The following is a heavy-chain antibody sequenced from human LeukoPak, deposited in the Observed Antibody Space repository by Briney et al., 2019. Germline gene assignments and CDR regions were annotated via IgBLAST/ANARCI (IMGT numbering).Heavy chain of an antibody. D-gene: IGHD3-22*01. Sequence: PGGSLRLSCAASGFVFDDYAMHWVRQAPGKGLEWVSGITWNSDKIAYADSVKGRFTISRDNAKNSLYLQMNSLRPEDTALYYCAKGPNYYDTSGYYRKGDYFDSWGQGTLVTVSS. CDR3: AKGPNYYDTSGYYRKGDYFDS. CDR2: ITWNSDKI. J-gene: IGHJ4*02. V-gene: IGHV3-9*01. CDR1: GFVFDDYA.